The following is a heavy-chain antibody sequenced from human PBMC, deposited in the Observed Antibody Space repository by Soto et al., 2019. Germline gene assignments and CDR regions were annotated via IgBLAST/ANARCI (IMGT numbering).Heavy chain of an antibody. CDR2: IIPIFGTA. V-gene: IGHV1-69*13. D-gene: IGHD1-26*01. Sequence: SVKVSCNASGGTFSSYAISWVRQAPGQGLEWVRGIIPIFGTANYAQKFHGRVTITADESTSTAYMELSSLRSEDKAVYYCGRACHSGSYYAYFDYWGQGTLVAVSS. J-gene: IGHJ4*02. CDR1: GGTFSSYA. CDR3: GRACHSGSYYAYFDY.